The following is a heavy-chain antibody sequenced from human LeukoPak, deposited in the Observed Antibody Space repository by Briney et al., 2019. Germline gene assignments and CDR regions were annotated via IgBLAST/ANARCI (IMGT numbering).Heavy chain of an antibody. J-gene: IGHJ4*02. V-gene: IGHV1-46*01. Sequence: GASVKVSCKASGYTFTGYYMHWVRQAPGQGLEWMGIINPSGGSTSYAQKFQGRVTMTRDTSTSTVYMELSSLRSEDTAVYYCARVYDSSGYYYHEGGYFDYWGQGTLVTVSS. CDR1: GYTFTGYY. CDR3: ARVYDSSGYYYHEGGYFDY. CDR2: INPSGGST. D-gene: IGHD3-22*01.